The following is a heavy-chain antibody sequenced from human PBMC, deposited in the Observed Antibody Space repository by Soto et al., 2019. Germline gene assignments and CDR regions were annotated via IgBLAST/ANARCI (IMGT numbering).Heavy chain of an antibody. D-gene: IGHD2-15*01. Sequence: EVQLLESGGGLVQPGGSLRLSCAASGFTFSSYAMSWVRQAPGKGLEWVSAISGSGGSTYYADSVKGRFTISRYNSKNSLYLHMNGLRAEDTAVYYCANLGYCSGGSCYQYYDYGMDVCGQGTTVTVS. J-gene: IGHJ6*02. CDR1: GFTFSSYA. CDR3: ANLGYCSGGSCYQYYDYGMDV. V-gene: IGHV3-23*01. CDR2: ISGSGGST.